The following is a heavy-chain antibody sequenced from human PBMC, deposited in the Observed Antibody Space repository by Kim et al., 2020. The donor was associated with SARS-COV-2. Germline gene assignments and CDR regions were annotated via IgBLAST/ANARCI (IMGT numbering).Heavy chain of an antibody. J-gene: IGHJ4*02. V-gene: IGHV3-33*01. Sequence: GGSLRLSCAASGFTFSSYGMHWVRQAPGKGVEWVAVIWYDGSNKYYADSVKGRFTISRDNSKNTLYLQMNSLRAEDTALYYCAREGQGAYPDYWGQGTLGTVSS. CDR1: GFTFSSYG. CDR3: AREGQGAYPDY. CDR2: IWYDGSNK.